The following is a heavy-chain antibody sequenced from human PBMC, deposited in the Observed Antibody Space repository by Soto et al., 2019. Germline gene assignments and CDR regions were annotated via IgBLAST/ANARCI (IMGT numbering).Heavy chain of an antibody. Sequence: QVQVMESGGGVVQPGRSLRLSCAASGFPVSTYSMHWVRQAPGKGLECVALMSYDGGTKDYADSVKGRFTISRDNSKNTLSLQMNSLTTEDTAVYYCVRCWGTGDGSNLGYNWFDPWGPGTLVTVSS. CDR1: GFPVSTYS. V-gene: IGHV3-30*04. CDR2: MSYDGGTK. CDR3: VRCWGTGDGSNLGYNWFDP. D-gene: IGHD1-1*01. J-gene: IGHJ5*02.